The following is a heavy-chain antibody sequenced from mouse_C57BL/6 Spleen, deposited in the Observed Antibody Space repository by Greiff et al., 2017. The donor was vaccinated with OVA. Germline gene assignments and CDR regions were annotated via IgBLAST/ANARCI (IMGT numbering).Heavy chain of an antibody. CDR2: ISGGGGNT. Sequence: EVNLVESGGGLVKPGGSLKLSCAASGFTFSSYTMSWVRQTPEKRLEWVATISGGGGNTYYPDSVKGRFTISRDNAKNTLYLQMSSLRSEDTALYYCARQYSNYGYAMDYWGQGTSVTVSS. V-gene: IGHV5-9*01. J-gene: IGHJ4*01. CDR1: GFTFSSYT. CDR3: ARQYSNYGYAMDY. D-gene: IGHD2-5*01.